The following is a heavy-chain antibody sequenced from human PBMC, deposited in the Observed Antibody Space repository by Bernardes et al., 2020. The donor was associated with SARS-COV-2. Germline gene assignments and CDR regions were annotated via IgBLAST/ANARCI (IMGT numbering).Heavy chain of an antibody. CDR1: GGSISSSSYY. CDR3: AGEMTTVTTGRYYYYYGMDV. J-gene: IGHJ6*02. CDR2: IYYSGST. V-gene: IGHV4-39*02. Sequence: SETLSLTCTVSGGSISSSSYYWGWIRQPPGKGLEWIGSIYYSGSTYYNPSLKSRVTISVDTSKNQFSLKLSSVTAADTAVYYCAGEMTTVTTGRYYYYYGMDVWGQGTTVTVSS. D-gene: IGHD4-4*01.